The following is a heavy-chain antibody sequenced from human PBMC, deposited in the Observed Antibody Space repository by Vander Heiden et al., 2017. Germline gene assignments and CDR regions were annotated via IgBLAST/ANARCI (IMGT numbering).Heavy chain of an antibody. J-gene: IGHJ4*02. CDR1: GFTFSSYS. D-gene: IGHD2-2*01. CDR2: ITSSSYTI. Sequence: EVQLVESGGGLVQPGGSLRRSCAASGFTFSSYSMNWVRQAPGKGLEWVSYITSSSYTISYADSVKGRFTVSRDNAKNSLYLQMNSLRDEDTAVYYCVRFSRGGDYWGQGTLVTVSS. V-gene: IGHV3-48*02. CDR3: VRFSRGGDY.